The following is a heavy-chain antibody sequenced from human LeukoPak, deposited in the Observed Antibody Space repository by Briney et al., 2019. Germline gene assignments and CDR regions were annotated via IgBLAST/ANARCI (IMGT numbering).Heavy chain of an antibody. CDR1: GFTFSSYE. CDR2: ISSSGSTI. D-gene: IGHD6-19*01. Sequence: GGSLRLSCAASGFTFSSYEMNWVRQAPGKGLEWVSYISSSGSTIYYADSVKGRFTISRDNAKNSLYLQMGSLRAEDTAVYYCARARRGSSGWYDYWGQGTLVTVSS. CDR3: ARARRGSSGWYDY. V-gene: IGHV3-48*03. J-gene: IGHJ4*02.